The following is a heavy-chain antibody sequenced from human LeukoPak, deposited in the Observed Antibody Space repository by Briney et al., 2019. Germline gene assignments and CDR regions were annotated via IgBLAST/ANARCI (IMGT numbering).Heavy chain of an antibody. Sequence: GGSLRLSCAASGFTFSSYAMHWVRQAPGKGLEWVSYISPGTIYYADSVKGQFTISRDNAKNSLYLQMNSLRAEDTAVYYCTRDGRVAYEMDVWGQGTTVTVSS. CDR3: TRDGRVAYEMDV. D-gene: IGHD2-15*01. V-gene: IGHV3-48*01. CDR2: ISPGTI. CDR1: GFTFSSYA. J-gene: IGHJ6*02.